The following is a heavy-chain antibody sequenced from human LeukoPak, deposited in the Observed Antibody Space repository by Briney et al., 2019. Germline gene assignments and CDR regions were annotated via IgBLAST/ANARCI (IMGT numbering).Heavy chain of an antibody. J-gene: IGHJ4*02. Sequence: SETLSLTCTVSGGSISSRSYYWGWIRQLPEKGLEWIGTVFYSGSTYNNPSLKSRVTISADTSKNQFSLRLSSVTAADTAVYYCARWNYYGSGKPFDYWGQGTLVTVSS. CDR2: VFYSGST. D-gene: IGHD3-10*01. V-gene: IGHV4-39*01. CDR1: GGSISSRSYY. CDR3: ARWNYYGSGKPFDY.